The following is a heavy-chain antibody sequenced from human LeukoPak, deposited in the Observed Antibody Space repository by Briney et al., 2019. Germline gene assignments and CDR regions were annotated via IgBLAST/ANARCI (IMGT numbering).Heavy chain of an antibody. J-gene: IGHJ4*02. D-gene: IGHD6-13*01. CDR2: ISYDGSNE. Sequence: PGGSLRLSCAASGFTFSSYVMHWVRQAPGKGLEWVAIISYDGSNEYYADSVKGRFTISRDNAKNSLYLQMNSLRAGDTAVYYCAKFIAAPFYFDYWGQGALVTVSS. CDR1: GFTFSSYV. CDR3: AKFIAAPFYFDY. V-gene: IGHV3-30*04.